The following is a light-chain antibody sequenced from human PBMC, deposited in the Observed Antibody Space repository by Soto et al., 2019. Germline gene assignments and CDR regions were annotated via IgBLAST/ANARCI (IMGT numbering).Light chain of an antibody. J-gene: IGKJ3*01. CDR3: QQYGASPFN. V-gene: IGKV3-20*01. CDR2: GAS. CDR1: QSVSGTY. Sequence: EIVLTQSPGTLSLSPGERATLSCRASQSVSGTYLAWYQQRPGQAPKVLIYGASSRAAGIPDRFSGSGSGTDFTLTISRLEPADFAVYYCQQYGASPFNFGPGTKVDIK.